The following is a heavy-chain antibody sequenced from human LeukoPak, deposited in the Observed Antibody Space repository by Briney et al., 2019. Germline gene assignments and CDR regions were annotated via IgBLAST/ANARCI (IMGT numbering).Heavy chain of an antibody. CDR1: GYTFTGHY. Sequence: ASVKVSCKASGYTFTGHYMHWVRQAPGQGLESMGWIDPNSGGTNFAQKFQGRVTMTRDTSISTAYMELSSLTSDDTAVYYCARRRYCSSTSCYRGFDPWGQGTLVTVSS. D-gene: IGHD2-2*01. CDR3: ARRRYCSSTSCYRGFDP. J-gene: IGHJ5*02. CDR2: IDPNSGGT. V-gene: IGHV1-2*02.